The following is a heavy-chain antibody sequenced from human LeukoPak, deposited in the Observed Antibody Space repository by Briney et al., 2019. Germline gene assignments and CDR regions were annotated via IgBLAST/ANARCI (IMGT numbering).Heavy chain of an antibody. CDR2: IYYSGST. CDR1: GGSISGSSYY. CDR3: ARDPLGDSYTQGY. V-gene: IGHV4-39*07. D-gene: IGHD5-18*01. Sequence: SETLSLTCTVSGGSISGSSYYWGWIRQPPGKGLEWIGSIYYSGSTYYNPSLKSRVTISVDKSKNQFSLKLSSVTAADTAVYYCARDPLGDSYTQGYWGQGTLVTVSS. J-gene: IGHJ4*02.